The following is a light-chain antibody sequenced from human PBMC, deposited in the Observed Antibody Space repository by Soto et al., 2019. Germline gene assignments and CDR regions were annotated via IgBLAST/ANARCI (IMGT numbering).Light chain of an antibody. CDR2: KAS. Sequence: DIQMTQSPSTLSASVGDRVNITCRASQSISSWLAWYQQTPGKVPKVLIYKASSLESGVPSRFSGSGSGTEFTLTISSLQPDDYATYYCQQYNSYWTFGQGTKV. CDR3: QQYNSYWT. V-gene: IGKV1-5*03. J-gene: IGKJ1*01. CDR1: QSISSW.